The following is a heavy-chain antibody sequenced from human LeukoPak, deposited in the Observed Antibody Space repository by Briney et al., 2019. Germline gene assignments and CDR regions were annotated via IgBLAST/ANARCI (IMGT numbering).Heavy chain of an antibody. CDR2: IYTSGST. CDR1: GGSISSYY. Sequence: PSETLSLTCTVSGGSISSYYWSWIRQPAGKGLEWIGRIYTSGSTDYNASLKSRVSMSIDTSKNQFSLKLSSVTAADTAVFYCARENSGSYREFDYWGEGTLVTVSS. V-gene: IGHV4-4*07. D-gene: IGHD1-26*01. J-gene: IGHJ4*02. CDR3: ARENSGSYREFDY.